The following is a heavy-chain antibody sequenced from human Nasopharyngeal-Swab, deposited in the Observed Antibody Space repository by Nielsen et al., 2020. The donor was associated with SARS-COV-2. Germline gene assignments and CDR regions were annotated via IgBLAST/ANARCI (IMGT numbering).Heavy chain of an antibody. J-gene: IGHJ4*02. CDR3: ARDFDKTGD. CDR1: GFTFSDSW. D-gene: IGHD7-27*01. V-gene: IGHV3-74*01. CDR2: INSGGSRT. Sequence: GGSLRLSCAVSGFTFSDSWIHWVRQAPGKGLVWVSRINSGGSRTGYADSVKGRFTISRDNAKNTLYLQMNSLRAEDTAVYYCARDFDKTGDWGQGTLVTVSS.